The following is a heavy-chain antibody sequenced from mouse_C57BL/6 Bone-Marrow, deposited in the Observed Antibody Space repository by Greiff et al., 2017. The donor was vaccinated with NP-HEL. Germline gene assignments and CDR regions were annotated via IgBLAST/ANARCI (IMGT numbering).Heavy chain of an antibody. D-gene: IGHD1-1*01. CDR3: AGRNYDGSTDY. Sequence: QVQLQQSGAELARPGASVKLSCKASGYTFTSYGISWVKQRTGQGLEWIGEIYPRSGNTYYNEKFKGKATLTADKSSSTAYMELRSLTSKDSAVYFRAGRNYDGSTDYWGQGTLVTVSA. J-gene: IGHJ3*01. CDR2: IYPRSGNT. V-gene: IGHV1-81*01. CDR1: GYTFTSYG.